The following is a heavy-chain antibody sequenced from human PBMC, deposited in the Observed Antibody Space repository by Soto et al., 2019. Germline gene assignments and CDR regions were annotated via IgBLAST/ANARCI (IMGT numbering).Heavy chain of an antibody. D-gene: IGHD1-7*01. CDR1: GFTLSNYG. V-gene: IGHV3-33*01. J-gene: IGHJ5*02. Sequence: GGSLRLSCAASGFTLSNYGMHWVRQAPGKGLEWVAVLRDDTDDAYYADSVKGRFTISRDNSKNTLYLQMSSLRAEDTAVYYCERTYRTNSNWFDTWGQGTLVTVSS. CDR3: ERTYRTNSNWFDT. CDR2: LRDDTDDA.